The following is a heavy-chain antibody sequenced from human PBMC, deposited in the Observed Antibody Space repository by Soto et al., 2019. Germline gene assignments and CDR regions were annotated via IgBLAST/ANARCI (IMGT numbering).Heavy chain of an antibody. J-gene: IGHJ4*02. V-gene: IGHV1-69*06. D-gene: IGHD2-2*01. CDR2: IIPIFGTP. CDR3: AGRCDGTNCLAHFDY. CDR1: GGTFHNYV. Sequence: SVKVAYKASGGTFHNYVINWVRQAPGQGLEWMAGIIPIFGTPNYAQKFQGRVTITADKSTSTAYMELNSLRSEDTAVYYCAGRCDGTNCLAHFDYWGQGTLVTVSS.